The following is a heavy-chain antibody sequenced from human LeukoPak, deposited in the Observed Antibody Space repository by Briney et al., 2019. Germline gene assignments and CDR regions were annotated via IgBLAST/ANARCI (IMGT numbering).Heavy chain of an antibody. D-gene: IGHD3-22*01. CDR2: IGTAGDT. CDR3: ARGLYDMSAFDI. Sequence: PGGSLRLSCAASGFTFSNYDMHWVRQATGKGLEWVSAIGTAGDTYYPGSVKGRFTISRENAKNSLYLQMNSLRAGDTAVYYCARGLYDMSAFDIWGQGTMVTVSS. V-gene: IGHV3-13*01. J-gene: IGHJ3*02. CDR1: GFTFSNYD.